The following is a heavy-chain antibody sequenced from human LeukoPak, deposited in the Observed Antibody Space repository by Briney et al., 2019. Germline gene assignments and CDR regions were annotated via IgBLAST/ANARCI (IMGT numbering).Heavy chain of an antibody. D-gene: IGHD4-17*01. V-gene: IGHV4-34*01. CDR2: INHSGST. Sequence: PSETLSLTCAVYGGSFSGYCWSWIRQPPGKGLEWIGEINHSGSTNYNPSLKSRVTISIDTSRNQFSLKLRSVTAADTAVYYCARDLVTVTKGFDIWGQGTMVSVSS. J-gene: IGHJ3*02. CDR1: GGSFSGYC. CDR3: ARDLVTVTKGFDI.